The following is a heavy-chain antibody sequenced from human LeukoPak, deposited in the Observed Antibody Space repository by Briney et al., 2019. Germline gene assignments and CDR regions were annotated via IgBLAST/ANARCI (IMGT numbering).Heavy chain of an antibody. Sequence: SETLSLTCTVSGGSISSYYWSWIRQPPGKGLEWIGYIYYSGGTNYNPSLKSRVTISVDTSKNQFSLKLSSVTAADTAVYYCARSRRVDFWSGYYDYWGQGTLVTVSS. J-gene: IGHJ4*02. CDR3: ARSRRVDFWSGYYDY. V-gene: IGHV4-59*01. CDR2: IYYSGGT. D-gene: IGHD3-3*01. CDR1: GGSISSYY.